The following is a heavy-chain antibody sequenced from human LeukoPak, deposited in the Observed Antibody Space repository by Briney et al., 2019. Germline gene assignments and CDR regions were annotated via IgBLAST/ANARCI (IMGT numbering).Heavy chain of an antibody. CDR2: IYHSGST. D-gene: IGHD2-2*02. Sequence: SETLSLTCIVSDASSRSYYWGWIRQPPGKGLEWIGSIYHSGSTYYNPSLKSRVTISVDTSKNQFSLKLSSVTAADTAVYYCARMRCSSTSCYTHYYYYYMDVWGKGTTVTVSS. J-gene: IGHJ6*03. V-gene: IGHV4-38-2*02. CDR3: ARMRCSSTSCYTHYYYYYMDV. CDR1: DASSRSYY.